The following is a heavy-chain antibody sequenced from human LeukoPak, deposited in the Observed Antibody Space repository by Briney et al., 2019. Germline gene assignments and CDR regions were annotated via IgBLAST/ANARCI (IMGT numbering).Heavy chain of an antibody. Sequence: PSETLSLTCAVYGGSFSGYYWSWIRQPPGKGLEWIGYVFYSGSTNYNPSLQSRVTISVDTSKNQFSLKLSSVTAADTAVYYCARVSGWKFDPWGQGTLVTVSS. J-gene: IGHJ5*02. D-gene: IGHD6-19*01. CDR2: VFYSGST. CDR1: GGSFSGYY. V-gene: IGHV4-59*01. CDR3: ARVSGWKFDP.